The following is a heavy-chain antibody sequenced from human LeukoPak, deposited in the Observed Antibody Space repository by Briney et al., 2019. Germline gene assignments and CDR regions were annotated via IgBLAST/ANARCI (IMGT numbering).Heavy chain of an antibody. CDR1: GFIIISYR. Sequence: GGSLRLSCAASGFIIISYRMSWVRQAPGKGLEWVANIKQDGSEKYYVDSVKGRFTISRYNGKNSLYLQMSRLRAEDTAVYYCARVRDGYKPPKLSSYYYMDVWGKGTTVTISS. CDR2: IKQDGSEK. D-gene: IGHD5-24*01. V-gene: IGHV3-7*01. J-gene: IGHJ6*03. CDR3: ARVRDGYKPPKLSSYYYMDV.